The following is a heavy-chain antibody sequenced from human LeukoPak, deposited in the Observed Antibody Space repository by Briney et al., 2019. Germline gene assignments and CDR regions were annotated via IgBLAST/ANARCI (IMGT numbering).Heavy chain of an antibody. CDR3: AKDLYGYYGSGSHGAD. CDR1: GFTFSSYS. V-gene: IGHV3-48*01. Sequence: GGSLRLSCAASGFTFSSYSMNWVRQAPGKGLEWVSYISSSSSTIYYADSVKGRFTISRDNSKNTLYLQMNSLRAEDTAVYYCAKDLYGYYGSGSHGADWGQGTLVTVSS. CDR2: ISSSSSTI. D-gene: IGHD3-10*01. J-gene: IGHJ4*02.